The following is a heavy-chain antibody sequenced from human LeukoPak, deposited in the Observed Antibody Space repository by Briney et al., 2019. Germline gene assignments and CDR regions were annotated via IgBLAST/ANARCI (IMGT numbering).Heavy chain of an antibody. CDR1: GYTFTSYD. Sequence: ASVKVSCKASGYTFTSYDINWVRQATGQGLEWMGWMNPNSGNTGYAQKLQGRVTMTTDTSTSTAYMELRSLRSDDTVVYYCARDSLGEYYCSGGSCYSDYWGQGTLVTVSS. CDR3: ARDSLGEYYCSGGSCYSDY. CDR2: MNPNSGNT. J-gene: IGHJ4*02. V-gene: IGHV1-8*01. D-gene: IGHD2-15*01.